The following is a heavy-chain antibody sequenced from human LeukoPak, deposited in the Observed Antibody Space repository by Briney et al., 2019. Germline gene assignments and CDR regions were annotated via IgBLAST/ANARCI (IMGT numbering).Heavy chain of an antibody. CDR2: ISGSGGST. CDR1: GFTFSSYA. D-gene: IGHD4-23*01. CDR3: AREGAGGNDY. J-gene: IGHJ4*02. V-gene: IGHV3-23*01. Sequence: GGSLRLSCAASGFTFSSYAMSWVRQAPGKGLDWVSAISGSGGSTYYADSVKGRFTISRDNAKNSLYLQMNSLSGEDTAVYYCAREGAGGNDYWGQGTLVTVSS.